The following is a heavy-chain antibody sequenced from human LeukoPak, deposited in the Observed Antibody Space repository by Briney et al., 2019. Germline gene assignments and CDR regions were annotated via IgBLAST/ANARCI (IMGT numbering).Heavy chain of an antibody. Sequence: PSETLSLTCAVYGGSFSGYYWSWIRQPPGKGLEWIGEINHSGSTNYNPSLKSRVTISVDTSKNQFSLKLSSVTAADTAVYYCARSLRFPNYYYYYMDVWGKGTTVTVSS. CDR1: GGSFSGYY. CDR2: INHSGST. D-gene: IGHD3-3*01. V-gene: IGHV4-34*01. CDR3: ARSLRFPNYYYYYMDV. J-gene: IGHJ6*03.